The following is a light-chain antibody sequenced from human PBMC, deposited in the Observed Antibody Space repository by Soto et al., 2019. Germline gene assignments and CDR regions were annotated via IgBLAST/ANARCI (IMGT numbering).Light chain of an antibody. V-gene: IGLV2-14*01. CDR1: SSDVGGYNY. CDR2: EVS. CDR3: SSYTSSRTPLYV. Sequence: QSVLTQPASVSGSPGQSITISCTGTSSDVGGYNYVSWYQQHPGKAPKLMIYEVSNRPSGVSNRFSGSKSGNTASLTISGLQAEDEADYYCSSYTSSRTPLYVFGTGTRSPS. J-gene: IGLJ1*01.